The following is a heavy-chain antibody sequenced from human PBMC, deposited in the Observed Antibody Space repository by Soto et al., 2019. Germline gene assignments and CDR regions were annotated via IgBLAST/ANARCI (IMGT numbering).Heavy chain of an antibody. D-gene: IGHD3-22*01. Sequence: DVQLMESGGGLVQPGGSLRLSCEASGFTFENYWMTWIRQAPGKGLEWVANIRKDGTQEHYVDSVEGRFSVSRDNARASLYLQMNILRIEDTADYYCARDSNYRDSCVYYDVFDIWGQGTMVTVSP. CDR3: ARDSNYRDSCVYYDVFDI. CDR2: IRKDGTQE. CDR1: GFTFENYW. J-gene: IGHJ3*02. V-gene: IGHV3-7*05.